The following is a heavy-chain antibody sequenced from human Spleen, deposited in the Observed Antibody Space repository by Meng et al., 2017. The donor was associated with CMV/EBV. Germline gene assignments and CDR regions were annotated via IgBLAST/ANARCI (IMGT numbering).Heavy chain of an antibody. CDR2: IREDGSSK. CDR3: ARAGLGYCSVTSCYNDY. Sequence: GGSLRLSCAASGFTFSTSWMTWVRQAPGKGLEWVANIREDGSSKYYADPVKGRFTISRDNAKNSLFLQMSSLRAEDTAMYYCARAGLGYCSVTSCYNDYWGKGTLVTVSS. J-gene: IGHJ4*02. CDR1: GFTFSTSW. D-gene: IGHD2-2*02. V-gene: IGHV3-7*01.